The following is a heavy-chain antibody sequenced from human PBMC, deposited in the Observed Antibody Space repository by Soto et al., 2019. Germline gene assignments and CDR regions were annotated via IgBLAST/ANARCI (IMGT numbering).Heavy chain of an antibody. CDR1: GGSISSGDYY. D-gene: IGHD3-10*01. V-gene: IGHV4-30-4*01. Sequence: SETLSLTCTVSGGSISSGDYYWSWIRQPSGKGLEWIGYIYYSGSTYYNPSLKSRVTISVDTSKNQFSLKLSSVTAADTAVYFCARLPTMDHDAFDIWGQGTMVTVSS. CDR3: ARLPTMDHDAFDI. J-gene: IGHJ3*02. CDR2: IYYSGST.